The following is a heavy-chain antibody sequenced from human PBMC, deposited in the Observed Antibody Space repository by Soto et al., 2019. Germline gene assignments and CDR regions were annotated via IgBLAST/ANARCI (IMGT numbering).Heavy chain of an antibody. D-gene: IGHD6-13*01. J-gene: IGHJ5*02. CDR3: TRDASRDSSARGWFDP. CDR1: VFTFRSFT. V-gene: IGHV3-21*01. CDR2: ISSNSAYI. Sequence: GPLRLSCAAPVFTFRSFTMNWVRQAPGKGLEWVSTISSNSAYIYYTDALRGRFTISRDNAKNSLHLQMNSLRAEDTAVYYCTRDASRDSSARGWFDPWGPGTLVTVSS.